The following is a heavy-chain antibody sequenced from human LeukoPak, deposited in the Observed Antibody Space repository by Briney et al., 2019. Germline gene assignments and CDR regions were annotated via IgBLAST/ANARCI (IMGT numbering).Heavy chain of an antibody. D-gene: IGHD2-15*01. CDR1: GYSFTCYW. CDR2: IYPGDSDT. Sequence: GGSLKISCKASGYSFTCYWIGWVRQMPGKGLEWMGTIYPGDSDTRYSPSFQGQVTISADKSINTAYLQWNSLKASDTAMYYCARFVGACSGGSCYSDYWGQGTLVTVSS. J-gene: IGHJ4*02. CDR3: ARFVGACSGGSCYSDY. V-gene: IGHV5-51*01.